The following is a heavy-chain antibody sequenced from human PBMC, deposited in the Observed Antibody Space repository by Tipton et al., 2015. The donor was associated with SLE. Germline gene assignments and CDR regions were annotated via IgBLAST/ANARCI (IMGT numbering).Heavy chain of an antibody. CDR1: GYTFSVYF. J-gene: IGHJ4*02. V-gene: IGHV1-2*02. Sequence: QSGAEVKKPGASVKVSCETSGYTFSVYFIHWVRQAPGQGLEWMGWVYPTNGDTRYAEKFQGRVTMTRDTSVNTVYLELNRLRSDDTATYFCVRVNNFYDFWGQGTLVTVSS. CDR3: VRVNNFYDF. CDR2: VYPTNGDT.